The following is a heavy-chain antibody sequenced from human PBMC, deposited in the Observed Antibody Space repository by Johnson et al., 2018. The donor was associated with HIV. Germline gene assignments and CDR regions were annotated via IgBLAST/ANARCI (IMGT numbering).Heavy chain of an antibody. CDR3: TKAHYGSGEYVI. J-gene: IGHJ3*02. D-gene: IGHD3-10*01. CDR1: GFTFDDYA. CDR2: TRWNSGSI. Sequence: VQLVESGGGLVQPGGSLRLSCAASGFTFDDYAMHWVRQAPGKGLEWVSGTRWNSGSIDYADAANGRFTIARDNAKNSLYLQMNSLRAEDTALYYCTKAHYGSGEYVIWGQGTMVTVSS. V-gene: IGHV3-9*01.